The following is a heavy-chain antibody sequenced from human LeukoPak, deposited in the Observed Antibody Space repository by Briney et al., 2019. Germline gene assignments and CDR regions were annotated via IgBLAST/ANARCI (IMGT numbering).Heavy chain of an antibody. J-gene: IGHJ4*02. CDR2: TDERGSNA. CDR3: IRDEALWRLDY. CDR1: GFTFSNHW. Sequence: GGSLRLSCAASGFTFSNHWMHWVRQAPGKGLVWVSRTDERGSNAMYADSVKGRFSISRDNAKNTVNLQMNRLRAEDTGVYYCIRDEALWRLDYWGQGTLVTVSS. V-gene: IGHV3-74*03. D-gene: IGHD2-21*01.